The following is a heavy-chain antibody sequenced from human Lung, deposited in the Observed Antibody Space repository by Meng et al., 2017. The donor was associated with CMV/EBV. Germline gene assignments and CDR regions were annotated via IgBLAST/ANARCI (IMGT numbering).Heavy chain of an antibody. V-gene: IGHV4-59*01. CDR2: IYHSGST. D-gene: IGHD6-6*01. J-gene: IGHJ6*02. Sequence: GSLRLSCTVSGGSIRSYYWSWIRQPPGKALEWIGYIYHSGSTKYNPSLKSRVTISVDTSKNQFSLKLSSVTAADTAVYYCARGHGGSSVPHLYYYGMDVWGQGTTVTVSS. CDR1: GGSIRSYY. CDR3: ARGHGGSSVPHLYYYGMDV.